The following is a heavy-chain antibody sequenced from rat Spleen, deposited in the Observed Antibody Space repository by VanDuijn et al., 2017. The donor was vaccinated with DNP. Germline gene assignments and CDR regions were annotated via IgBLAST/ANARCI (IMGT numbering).Heavy chain of an antibody. CDR3: ARSFGLDY. CDR2: IQNTGVT. CDR1: GFSLTSYS. V-gene: IGHV2-16*01. J-gene: IGHJ2*01. Sequence: QVQLKESGPGLVQPSQTLSLTCTVSGFSLTSYSVSWVRQPPEKGLEWMGRIQNTGVTNYNSSLASRLSINRDTSTGQVFLEMNSVQPEDTAMYFCARSFGLDYWGQGVMVTVSS. D-gene: IGHD4-6*01.